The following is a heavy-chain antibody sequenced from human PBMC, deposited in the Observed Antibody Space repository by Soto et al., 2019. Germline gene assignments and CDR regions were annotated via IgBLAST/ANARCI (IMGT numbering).Heavy chain of an antibody. V-gene: IGHV4-59*01. J-gene: IGHJ4*02. D-gene: IGHD3-22*01. CDR1: GGSISSYY. Sequence: QVQLQESGPGLVKPSETLSLTCTVSGGSISSYYWSWIRQPPGKGLEWIGYIYYSGSTNYNPSLKSRVTISVDPSKNQFSLKPSSVTAADTAVYYCAGDCYYDSSGYLDYWGQGTLVTVSS. CDR3: AGDCYYDSSGYLDY. CDR2: IYYSGST.